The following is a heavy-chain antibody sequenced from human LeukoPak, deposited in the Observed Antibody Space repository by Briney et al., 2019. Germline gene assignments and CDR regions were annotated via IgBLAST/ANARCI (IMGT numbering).Heavy chain of an antibody. V-gene: IGHV1-2*02. Sequence: ASVKVSCKASGYTFTGYYMHWVRQAPGQGLEWMGWINPNSGGTNYAQKFQGRVTMTRDTSISTAYMELSRLRSDDTAVYYCARAPHTMFLGGVTNWFDPWGQGTLVTVSS. CDR2: INPNSGGT. CDR1: GYTFTGYY. J-gene: IGHJ5*02. CDR3: ARAPHTMFLGGVTNWFDP. D-gene: IGHD3-16*01.